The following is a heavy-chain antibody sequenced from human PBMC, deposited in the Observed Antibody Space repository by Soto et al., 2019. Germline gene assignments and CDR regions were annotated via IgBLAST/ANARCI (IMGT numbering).Heavy chain of an antibody. Sequence: SLRLSCAASGFTFGTTDMSWVRQAPGEGLEWVSTIDGSGGITYYADSVKGRFTISRDNSRNTVYLQMNSLRGDDTALYYCVKNSGWFNTWGQGALVTVFS. CDR1: GFTFGTTD. CDR3: VKNSGWFNT. CDR2: IDGSGGIT. J-gene: IGHJ5*02. D-gene: IGHD3-10*01. V-gene: IGHV3-23*01.